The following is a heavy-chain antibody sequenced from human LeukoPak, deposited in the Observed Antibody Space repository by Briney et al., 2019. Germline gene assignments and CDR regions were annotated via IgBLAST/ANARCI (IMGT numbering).Heavy chain of an antibody. V-gene: IGHV4-61*01. D-gene: IGHD6-13*01. CDR2: IYYSGST. J-gene: IGHJ4*02. CDR1: GGSVSSGSYY. CDR3: ARQYAAAGNFDY. Sequence: SETLSLTCTVSGGSVSSGSYYWSWIRQPPGKGLEWIGYIYYSGSTNYNPSLKSRVTISVDTSKNQFSLKLSSVTAADTAVYYCARQYAAAGNFDYWGQGTLVTVSS.